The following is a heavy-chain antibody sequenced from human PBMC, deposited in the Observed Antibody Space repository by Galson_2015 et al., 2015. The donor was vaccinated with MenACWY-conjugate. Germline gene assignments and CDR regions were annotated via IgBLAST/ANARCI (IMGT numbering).Heavy chain of an antibody. CDR2: IDWNDDK. Sequence: PALVKPTQPLTLTCSFSGFSLSTSGMCVSWIRQPPGKALEWLARIDWNDDKYYSTSLKTRLTISKDTSKNQVVLTMTNMDPVDTGTYYCARRRTIFRVAQLYDYWGRGTLVTVSS. J-gene: IGHJ4*02. CDR1: GFSLSTSGMC. V-gene: IGHV2-70*11. CDR3: ARRRTIFRVAQLYDY. D-gene: IGHD3-3*01.